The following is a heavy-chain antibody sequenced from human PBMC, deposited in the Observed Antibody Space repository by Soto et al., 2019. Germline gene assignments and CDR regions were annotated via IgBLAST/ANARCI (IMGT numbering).Heavy chain of an antibody. Sequence: QVQVVESGGGGFQPGRSLRLSCAASGFLFSTCGMHWVRQAPGKGLEWVADIWYDGSNRNYADDVKGRFTISRDNSKSTLYLQMSSLSVEDTAVYYCAREFLSYGTHSLEYGGKGTLVTVSS. CDR2: IWYDGSNR. D-gene: IGHD3-16*01. V-gene: IGHV3-33*01. J-gene: IGHJ4*02. CDR1: GFLFSTCG. CDR3: AREFLSYGTHSLEY.